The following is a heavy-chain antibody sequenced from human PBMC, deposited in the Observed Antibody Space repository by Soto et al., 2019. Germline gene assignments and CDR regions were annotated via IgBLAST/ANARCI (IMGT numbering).Heavy chain of an antibody. CDR3: ARVPSYDSSGYYYVQYFDY. CDR2: IYYSGST. CDR1: GGSISSYY. V-gene: IGHV4-59*01. J-gene: IGHJ4*02. D-gene: IGHD3-22*01. Sequence: SQTLSLTCTVSGGSISSYYWSWIRQPPGKGLEWIGYIYYSGSTNYNPSLKSRVTISVDTSKNQFSLKLSSVTAADTAVYYCARVPSYDSSGYYYVQYFDYWGQGTLVTVSS.